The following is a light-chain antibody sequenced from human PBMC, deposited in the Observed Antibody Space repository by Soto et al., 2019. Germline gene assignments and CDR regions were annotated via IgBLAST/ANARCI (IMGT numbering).Light chain of an antibody. CDR1: SSGVGGYNY. CDR3: SSYTITTTRV. J-gene: IGLJ1*01. Sequence: QSALTQPASVSGSPGQSITISCTGTSSGVGGYNYVSWYQQHPGKAPKLMIYEVSNRPSGVSNRFSGSKSGNTASLTISGLQAEDEADYYCSSYTITTTRVFGTGTKLTVL. V-gene: IGLV2-14*01. CDR2: EVS.